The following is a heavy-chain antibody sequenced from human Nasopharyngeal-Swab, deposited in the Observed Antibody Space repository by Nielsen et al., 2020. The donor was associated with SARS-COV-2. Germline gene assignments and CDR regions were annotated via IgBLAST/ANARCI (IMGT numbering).Heavy chain of an antibody. V-gene: IGHV2-5*02. CDR1: GGSISSSSYY. CDR2: IYWDDDK. J-gene: IGHJ4*02. CDR3: AHSRSRTTLAPDY. D-gene: IGHD2-2*01. Sequence: TLSLTYTVSGGSISSSSYYWDWIRQPPGKALEWLALIYWDDDKRYSPSLRTRLTITKDTSKNQVVLTMINMDAVDTATYYCAHSRSRTTLAPDYWGQGTLVIVSS.